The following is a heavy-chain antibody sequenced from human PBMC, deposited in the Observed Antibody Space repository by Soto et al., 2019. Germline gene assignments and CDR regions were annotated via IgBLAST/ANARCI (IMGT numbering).Heavy chain of an antibody. CDR2: INACNGNT. V-gene: IGHV1-3*01. J-gene: IGHJ6*03. Sequence: GASVKVSCKASGYTFTSYAMHWVRQAPGQRLEWMGWINACNGNTKYSQKFQGRVTITRDTSASTAYMELSSLRSEDTAVYYCASTREDSSGWTPPYYYYMDVWGKGTTVTVSS. CDR3: ASTREDSSGWTPPYYYYMDV. D-gene: IGHD6-19*01. CDR1: GYTFTSYA.